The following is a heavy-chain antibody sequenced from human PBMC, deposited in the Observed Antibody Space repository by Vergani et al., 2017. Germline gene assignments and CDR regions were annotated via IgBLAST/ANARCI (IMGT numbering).Heavy chain of an antibody. D-gene: IGHD1-20*01. CDR2: INHSGST. J-gene: IGHJ3*02. CDR1: GGSFSGYY. V-gene: IGHV4-34*01. Sequence: QVQLQQWGAGLLKPSETLSLTCAVYGGSFSGYYWSWTRQPPGKGLEWIGEINHSGSTNYNPSLKSRVTISVDTSKNQFSLKLSSVTAADTAVYYCARAYNWRANAFDIWGQGTMVTVSS. CDR3: ARAYNWRANAFDI.